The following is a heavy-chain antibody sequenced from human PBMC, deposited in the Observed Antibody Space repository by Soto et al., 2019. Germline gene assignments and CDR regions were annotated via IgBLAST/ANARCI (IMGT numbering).Heavy chain of an antibody. V-gene: IGHV3-23*01. Sequence: EVPLLESGGGLVQPGGSLRLSCAASGFTFSSYAMNWVRQAPGKGLEWVSVISGSGGSTYYADSVKGRFSISRDSXXXXXXXXXXXXXXXXXXXXXXXXXXXXXYFDYWGQGTLVTVSS. CDR2: ISGSGGST. J-gene: IGHJ4*02. CDR1: GFTFSSYA. CDR3: XXXXXXXYFDY.